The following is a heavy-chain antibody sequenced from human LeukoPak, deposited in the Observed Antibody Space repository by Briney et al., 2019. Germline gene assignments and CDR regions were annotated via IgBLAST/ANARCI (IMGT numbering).Heavy chain of an antibody. Sequence: GASVKVSCKASGHTFTSYYLHWVRQAPGQGLEWMGWISAYNGNTNYAQKLQGRVTMTTDTSTSTAYMELRSLRSDDTAVYYCARGMVTVYYYYGMDVWGQGTTVTVSS. D-gene: IGHD2-21*02. CDR2: ISAYNGNT. CDR3: ARGMVTVYYYYGMDV. J-gene: IGHJ6*02. V-gene: IGHV1-18*04. CDR1: GHTFTSYY.